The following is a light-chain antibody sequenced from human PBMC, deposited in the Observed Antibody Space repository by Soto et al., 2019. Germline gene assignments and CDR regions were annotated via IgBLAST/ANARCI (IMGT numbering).Light chain of an antibody. CDR2: EAT. Sequence: QSVLTQPASVSGSPGQSITISCTATSSDVGSYNLVSWYQQHPGKAPKLMVYEATKRPSGVSNRFSGSKSGTAASLTISGLQAEDEADYYCCSYVGSITYDFGTGTKLTAL. CDR1: SSDVGSYNL. V-gene: IGLV2-23*01. J-gene: IGLJ1*01. CDR3: CSYVGSITYD.